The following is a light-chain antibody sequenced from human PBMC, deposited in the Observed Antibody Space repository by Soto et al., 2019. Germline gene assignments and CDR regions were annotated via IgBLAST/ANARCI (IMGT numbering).Light chain of an antibody. J-gene: IGKJ3*01. CDR1: QSLLYSNGYNY. Sequence: DVVMTQSPLSLPVTPGEPASISCRSSQSLLYSNGYNYLDWYLQKPGQSPQLLIYLGSYRASGVPVRFTGSGSGTDFTLKISRVEAEDVGVYYCMQALQTPVTFGPGTKVEIK. CDR2: LGS. V-gene: IGKV2-28*01. CDR3: MQALQTPVT.